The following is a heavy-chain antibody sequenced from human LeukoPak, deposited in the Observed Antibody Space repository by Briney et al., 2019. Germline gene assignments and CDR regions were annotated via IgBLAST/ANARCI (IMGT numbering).Heavy chain of an antibody. CDR2: INPSGGST. Sequence: GASVKVSCKASGYTFTSYYMHWVRQAPGQGLEWMGIINPSGGSTSYAQKFQGRVTMTRDTSTSTVYMELSSLRSEDTAVYYCARTPIVVVPAALRAWLFQGAIDYWGQGTLVTVSS. CDR1: GYTFTSYY. J-gene: IGHJ4*02. CDR3: ARTPIVVVPAALRAWLFQGAIDY. D-gene: IGHD2-2*01. V-gene: IGHV1-46*01.